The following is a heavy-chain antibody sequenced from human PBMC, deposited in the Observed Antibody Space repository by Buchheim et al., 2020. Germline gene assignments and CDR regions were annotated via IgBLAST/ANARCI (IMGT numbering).Heavy chain of an antibody. J-gene: IGHJ4*02. D-gene: IGHD3-10*01. CDR2: ISYDGRDT. Sequence: QVQLVESGGGVVQPGRSLRLSCAASGFTFSTYSMHWVRPAPGKGLEWVAVISYDGRDTYYADSVQGRFTVSRDNIRNILYLQMHSLRVEDTAVYYCARDQYFGSGSYYTFDFWGQGTL. CDR1: GFTFSTYS. V-gene: IGHV3-30-3*01. CDR3: ARDQYFGSGSYYTFDF.